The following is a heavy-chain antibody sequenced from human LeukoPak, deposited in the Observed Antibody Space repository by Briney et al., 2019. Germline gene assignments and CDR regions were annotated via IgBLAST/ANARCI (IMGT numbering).Heavy chain of an antibody. CDR3: AKSRSVDNSGYFDY. Sequence: PGRSLRLSCAASGFIFSDYSMNWVRQAPGKGLEWVASISSRSSHIYHADSVKGRFTISRDSSKNTLYLQMNSLRAEDTAVYYCAKSRSVDNSGYFDYWGQGTLVTVSS. J-gene: IGHJ4*02. D-gene: IGHD3-22*01. CDR1: GFIFSDYS. CDR2: ISSRSSHI. V-gene: IGHV3-21*01.